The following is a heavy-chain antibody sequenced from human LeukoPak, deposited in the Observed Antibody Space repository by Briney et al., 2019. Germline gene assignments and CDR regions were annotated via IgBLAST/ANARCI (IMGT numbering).Heavy chain of an antibody. CDR2: ISGSGGGT. Sequence: PGGSLRLSCAVSGITLSNYGMSWVRQAPGKGLEWVAGISGSGGGTNYADSVKGRFTISRDNPKNTLFLQMNSLRAEDTAVYFCAERGGVIRVILVGFPKGAYFFDSRGQGALVTVSS. CDR1: GITLSNYG. J-gene: IGHJ4*01. D-gene: IGHD2-8*02. V-gene: IGHV3-23*01. CDR3: AERGGVIRVILVGFPKGAYFFDS.